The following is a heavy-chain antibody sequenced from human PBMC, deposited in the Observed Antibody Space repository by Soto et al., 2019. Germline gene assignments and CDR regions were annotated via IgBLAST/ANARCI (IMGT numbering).Heavy chain of an antibody. CDR1: GFTFSSYA. CDR3: AKGDGSWWKDYFDY. D-gene: IGHD6-13*01. Sequence: GESLKISCAASGFTFSSYAMSWVRQAPGKGLEWVSAISGSGGSTYYADSVKGRFTISRDNSKNTLYLQMNSLRAEDTAVYYCAKGDGSWWKDYFDYWGQGTLVTVSS. J-gene: IGHJ4*02. CDR2: ISGSGGST. V-gene: IGHV3-23*01.